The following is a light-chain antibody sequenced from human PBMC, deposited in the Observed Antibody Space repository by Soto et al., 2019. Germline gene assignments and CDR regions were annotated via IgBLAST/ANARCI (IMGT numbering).Light chain of an antibody. Sequence: EILLTQSPATQSVSPGERATLSCGASQTVYTNLAWYQQKPGQAPRVLIYGASTRATGIPARLTGIGSGTEFTLTISSMKSEDFEVYYCQQYNKWPITFGQGTRLEIK. CDR3: QQYNKWPIT. CDR1: QTVYTN. V-gene: IGKV3-15*01. CDR2: GAS. J-gene: IGKJ5*01.